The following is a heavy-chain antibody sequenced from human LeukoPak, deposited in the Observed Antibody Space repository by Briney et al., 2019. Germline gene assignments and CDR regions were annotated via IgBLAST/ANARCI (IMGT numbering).Heavy chain of an antibody. D-gene: IGHD3-22*01. CDR1: GYTFTSYG. V-gene: IGHV1-18*01. J-gene: IGHJ3*02. CDR3: ARVFLLVTMIVVVITIQLKDAFDI. CDR2: ISAYNGNT. Sequence: GASVKVSCKASGYTFTSYGISWVRQAPGQGLEWMGWISAYNGNTNYAQKFQGRVTMTRNTSISTAYMELSSLRSEDTAVYYCARVFLLVTMIVVVITIQLKDAFDIWGQGTMVTVSS.